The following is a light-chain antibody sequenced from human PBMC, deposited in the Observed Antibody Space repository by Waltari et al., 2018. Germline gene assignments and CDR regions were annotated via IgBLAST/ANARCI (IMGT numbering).Light chain of an antibody. J-gene: IGKJ5*01. CDR2: DAS. V-gene: IGKV1D-12*01. CDR1: QDSSNQ. Sequence: DIQMTQSPSSVSASVGDTVPTTCRASQDSSNQLTWYQQKPGKAPKFLIYDASTLESGVPSRFSGSGSGTDFTLTVRSLQPEDFATYYCQETNTFPITFGQGTRLEIK. CDR3: QETNTFPIT.